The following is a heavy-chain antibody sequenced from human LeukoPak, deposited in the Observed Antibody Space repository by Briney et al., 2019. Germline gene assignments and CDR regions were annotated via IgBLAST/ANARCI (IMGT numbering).Heavy chain of an antibody. Sequence: ASVKVSCKASGYTFTSYYMHWVRQAPGQGLEWMGWINTNTGNPTYAQGFTGRFVFSLDTSVSTAYLQISSLKAEDTAVYYCARVMVRGGHYYYYGMDVWGQGTTVTVSS. J-gene: IGHJ6*02. V-gene: IGHV7-4-1*02. CDR2: INTNTGNP. CDR1: GYTFTSYY. D-gene: IGHD3-10*01. CDR3: ARVMVRGGHYYYYGMDV.